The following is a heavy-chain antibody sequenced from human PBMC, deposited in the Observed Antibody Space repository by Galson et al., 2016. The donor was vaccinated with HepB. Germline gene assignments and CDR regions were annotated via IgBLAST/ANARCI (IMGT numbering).Heavy chain of an antibody. CDR1: GGSVSSGSYY. CDR2: IYYSGST. D-gene: IGHD3-3*01. J-gene: IGHJ6*02. V-gene: IGHV4-61*01. CDR3: ARAAVYYDFFRVDV. Sequence: SETLSLTCTVSGGSVSSGSYYWSWIRQPPGKGLEWIGYIYYSGSTNYNPSLKSRITISVDSSKDQFSLKLSPVTAADTAVYYCARAAVYYDFFRVDVWGQGTTVTVSS.